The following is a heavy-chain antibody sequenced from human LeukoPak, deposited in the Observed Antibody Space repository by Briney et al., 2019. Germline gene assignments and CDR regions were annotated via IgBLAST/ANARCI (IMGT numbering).Heavy chain of an antibody. Sequence: SMRLSCAASGFIFDDYAMHWVRQAPRKGLEWVSAIHWNSNRISYAGSVKGRFTISRDNAKNSMYLQMNSLRAEDTALYYCAKDYGSGKRGAFDIWGQGTMVTVSS. CDR3: AKDYGSGKRGAFDI. CDR1: GFIFDDYA. CDR2: IHWNSNRI. V-gene: IGHV3-9*01. J-gene: IGHJ3*02. D-gene: IGHD3-10*01.